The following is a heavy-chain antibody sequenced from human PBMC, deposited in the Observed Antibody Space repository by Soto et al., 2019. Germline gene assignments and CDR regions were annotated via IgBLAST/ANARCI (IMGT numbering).Heavy chain of an antibody. CDR2: IYYSGST. Sequence: QVQLQESGPGLVKPSETLSLTCTVSGGSVSSGSYYWSWIRQPPGKGLEWIGYIYYSGSTNYNPSLKSRVTISVDTSKNQFSLKLSSVTAADTAVYYCASSVTIRFIDAFDIWGQGTMVTVSS. J-gene: IGHJ3*02. CDR3: ASSVTIRFIDAFDI. CDR1: GGSVSSGSYY. D-gene: IGHD4-17*01. V-gene: IGHV4-61*01.